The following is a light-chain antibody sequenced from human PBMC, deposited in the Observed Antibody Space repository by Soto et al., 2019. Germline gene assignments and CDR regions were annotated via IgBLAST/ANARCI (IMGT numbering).Light chain of an antibody. V-gene: IGKV1-9*01. CDR3: QHLNNYPPFT. CDR1: QDIKTY. Sequence: IQLTQSPSSLSASVGDRVSITCRASQDIKTYLAWYQQKQGKAPKLLISGTFTLQSGVPSRFNGSGSGTDFTLTISRLQPEDFATYYCQHLNNYPPFTFCPGTKVDIE. J-gene: IGKJ3*01. CDR2: GTF.